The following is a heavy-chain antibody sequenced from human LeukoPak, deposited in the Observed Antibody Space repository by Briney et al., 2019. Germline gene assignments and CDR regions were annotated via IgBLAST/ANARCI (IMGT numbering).Heavy chain of an antibody. D-gene: IGHD6-13*01. CDR3: AKVVIAAAGTNYYYYMDV. J-gene: IGHJ6*03. CDR1: GGSISSYY. CDR2: IYYSGST. Sequence: SETLSLTCTVSGGSISSYYWSWIRQPPGKGLEWIGYIYYSGSTNYNPSLKSRVTISVDTSKNQFSLKLSSVTAADTAVYYCAKVVIAAAGTNYYYYMDVWGKGTTVTVSS. V-gene: IGHV4-59*01.